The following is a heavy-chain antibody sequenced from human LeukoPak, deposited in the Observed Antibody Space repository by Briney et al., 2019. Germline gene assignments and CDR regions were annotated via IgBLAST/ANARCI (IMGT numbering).Heavy chain of an antibody. D-gene: IGHD2-2*01. CDR2: IYYSGST. Sequence: SETLSLTCTVSGGSISSSSYYWGWIRQPPGKGLEWIGSIYYSGSTYYNPSLKSRVTISVDTSKNQFSLKLSSVTAADTAVYYCARVGCSSTSCQYYYYYMDVWGKGTTVTVSS. J-gene: IGHJ6*03. CDR1: GGSISSSSYY. CDR3: ARVGCSSTSCQYYYYYMDV. V-gene: IGHV4-39*07.